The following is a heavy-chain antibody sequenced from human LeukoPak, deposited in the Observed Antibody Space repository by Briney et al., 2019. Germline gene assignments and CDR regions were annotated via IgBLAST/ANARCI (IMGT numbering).Heavy chain of an antibody. D-gene: IGHD6-13*01. CDR1: GFTFSSYS. V-gene: IGHV4-39*07. J-gene: IGHJ4*02. CDR2: LYYGGST. CDR3: TRGFLAAAPHGSLAH. Sequence: GSLRLSCEASGFTFSSYSMNWVRQAPGKGLEWIGSLYYGGSTYYKSSLRSRATISLDTAKNQVSLKLSSVTAADTALYFCTRGFLAAAPHGSLAHWGQGALVTVSS.